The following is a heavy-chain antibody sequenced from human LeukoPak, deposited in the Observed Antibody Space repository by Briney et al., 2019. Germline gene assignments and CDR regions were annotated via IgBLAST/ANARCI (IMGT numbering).Heavy chain of an antibody. J-gene: IGHJ4*02. CDR1: GYSFTSYW. V-gene: IGHV5-51*01. CDR3: ASPRGNTSMLRERGLNFLFPPFFDY. D-gene: IGHD3-10*02. CDR2: IYPGDSDT. Sequence: GESLKISCKGSGYSFTSYWIGWVRQMPGKGLEWMGIIYPGDSDTRYSPSFQGQVTISADKSISTAYLQWSSLKASDTAMYYCASPRGNTSMLRERGLNFLFPPFFDYGGKEPRATVSS.